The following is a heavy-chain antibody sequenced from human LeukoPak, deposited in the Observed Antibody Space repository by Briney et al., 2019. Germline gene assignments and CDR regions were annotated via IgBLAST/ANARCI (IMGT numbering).Heavy chain of an antibody. Sequence: SQTLSLTCAISGDSVSSNRATWNWIRQSQSRGLEWLGRTYYRSKWYNNYAVSVKSRITINPDTSKNQFSLQLNSVTPEDTAVYYCARAGWNLELRFDYWGQGTLVTVSS. CDR2: TYYRSKWYN. CDR1: GDSVSSNRAT. J-gene: IGHJ4*02. CDR3: ARAGWNLELRFDY. D-gene: IGHD1-7*01. V-gene: IGHV6-1*01.